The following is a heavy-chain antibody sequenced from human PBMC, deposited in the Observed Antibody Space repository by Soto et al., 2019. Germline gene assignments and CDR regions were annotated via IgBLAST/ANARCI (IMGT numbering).Heavy chain of an antibody. Sequence: SETLSLTCPVAGGSISSYYWSWVRQHPGKGLEWIAYIYYSGSTSYNPSLKSRVTISMDTSKNQFSLKLTSVTAADTAVYYCTRKFDHWGPGTLVTVSS. V-gene: IGHV4-59*08. CDR1: GGSISSYY. J-gene: IGHJ4*02. CDR3: TRKFDH. CDR2: IYYSGST.